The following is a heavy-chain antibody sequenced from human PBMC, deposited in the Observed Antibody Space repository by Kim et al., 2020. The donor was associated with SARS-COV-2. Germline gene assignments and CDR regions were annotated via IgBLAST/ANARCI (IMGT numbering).Heavy chain of an antibody. J-gene: IGHJ4*02. D-gene: IGHD4-17*01. Sequence: NYIPPHKSRVTISVDTSKNQFSLKLSSVTAADPAVYYCARVTATVTTDFDYWGQGILVTVSS. CDR3: ARVTATVTTDFDY. V-gene: IGHV4-4*08.